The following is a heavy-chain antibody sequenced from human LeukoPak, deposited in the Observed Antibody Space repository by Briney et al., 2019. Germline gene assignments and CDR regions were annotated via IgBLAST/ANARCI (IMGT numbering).Heavy chain of an antibody. J-gene: IGHJ4*02. V-gene: IGHV3-30*02. CDR2: IRYDGSNK. Sequence: HPGGSLRLSCAASGFTFSSYGMHWVRQAPGMGLEWVAFIRYDGSNKYYADSVKGRFTISRDNSKNTLYLQMNSLRAEDTAVYYCAKDHFKRWLQEGGIDYWGQGTLVTVSS. D-gene: IGHD5-24*01. CDR1: GFTFSSYG. CDR3: AKDHFKRWLQEGGIDY.